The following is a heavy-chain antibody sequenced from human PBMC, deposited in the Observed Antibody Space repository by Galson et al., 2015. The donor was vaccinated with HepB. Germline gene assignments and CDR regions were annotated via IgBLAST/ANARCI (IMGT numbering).Heavy chain of an antibody. CDR1: GFTVNTR. J-gene: IGHJ4*02. CDR3: AREREGNPEAEF. D-gene: IGHD5-24*01. Sequence: LRLSCAASGFTVNTRMSWFRQAPGKGLEWVSVIYGRGNTYYADSVKGRFTISRDNSKNTLYLQMNSLGAEDTAMYYCAREREGNPEAEFWGQGTLVTVSS. CDR2: IYGRGNT. V-gene: IGHV3-53*01.